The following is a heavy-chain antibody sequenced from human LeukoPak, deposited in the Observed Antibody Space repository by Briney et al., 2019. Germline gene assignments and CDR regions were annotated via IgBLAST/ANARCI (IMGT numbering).Heavy chain of an antibody. J-gene: IGHJ5*02. CDR1: GGSISSSGSY. CDR2: VYYNGNT. V-gene: IGHV4-39*07. Sequence: SETLSLTCTVSGGSISSSGSYWAWIRQPPGKGLEWIANVYYNGNTYYNSSLKSRVTISADTSKNQFSLKLNSVTAADTAVYYCTRDTGTTGEVKFDPWGQGTLVTVSS. CDR3: TRDTGTTGEVKFDP. D-gene: IGHD4-17*01.